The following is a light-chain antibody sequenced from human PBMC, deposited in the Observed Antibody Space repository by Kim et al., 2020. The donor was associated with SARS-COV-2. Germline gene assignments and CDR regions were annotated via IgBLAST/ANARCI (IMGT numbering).Light chain of an antibody. V-gene: IGKV1-5*03. J-gene: IGKJ1*01. CDR3: QQKGT. CDR2: KAS. CDR1: QSISSW. Sequence: DIQMTQSPSTLSASVGDRVTITCRASQSISSWLTWYQQKPGKAPKLLIYKASSLESGVSSRFSGSGSGTEFTLTISSLQPDDFATYYCQQKGTFGQGTKVDIK.